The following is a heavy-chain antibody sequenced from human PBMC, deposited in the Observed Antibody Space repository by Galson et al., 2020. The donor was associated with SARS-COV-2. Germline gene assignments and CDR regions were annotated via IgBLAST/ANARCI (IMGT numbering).Heavy chain of an antibody. CDR3: AKVVGAWGYFAY. D-gene: IGHD3-16*01. CDR1: GFTFSNYA. V-gene: IGHV3-23*01. CDR2: ISDSGGST. J-gene: IGHJ4*02. Sequence: TGGSLRLSCAASGFTFSNYAMRWVRQAPGKGLEWVSAISDSGGSTYYADSVKGRFTISRDNSKNTLYLQMNSLRAEDTAVYYCAKVVGAWGYFAYWGQGTLVTVSS.